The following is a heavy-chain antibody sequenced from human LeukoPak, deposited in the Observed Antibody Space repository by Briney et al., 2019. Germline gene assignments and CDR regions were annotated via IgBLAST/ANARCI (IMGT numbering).Heavy chain of an antibody. Sequence: GGSLRPSCAASGFTFSSYWMHGVRQAPGKGLVWVSRIKSDGSSTRYADSVKGRFTVSRDNAKNTLYLQMNSLRAEDTAVYFCASGPTGFAWGQGTLVTVSS. CDR1: GFTFSSYW. V-gene: IGHV3-74*01. J-gene: IGHJ5*02. CDR2: IKSDGSST. D-gene: IGHD1-14*01. CDR3: ASGPTGFA.